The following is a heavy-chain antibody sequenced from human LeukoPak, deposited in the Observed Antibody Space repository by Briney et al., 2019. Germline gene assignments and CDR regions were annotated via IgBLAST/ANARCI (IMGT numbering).Heavy chain of an antibody. Sequence: SETLSLTCTVSGGSITSYYWNWIRQPPGRGLEWIGYIHYSGKNYYNPSLKSRLTMSVDTSKSQFSLKVNSVTAADTAVYYCAKNLYCGGGSCYPSALGMDVWGQGTTVTVSS. CDR2: IHYSGKN. D-gene: IGHD2-15*01. CDR3: AKNLYCGGGSCYPSALGMDV. J-gene: IGHJ6*02. CDR1: GGSITSYY. V-gene: IGHV4-59*01.